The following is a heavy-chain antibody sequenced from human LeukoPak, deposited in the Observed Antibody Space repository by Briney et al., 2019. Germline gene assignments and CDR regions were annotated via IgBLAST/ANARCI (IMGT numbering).Heavy chain of an antibody. CDR1: GFTFSSYA. CDR2: VSGSGGST. J-gene: IGHJ5*02. Sequence: GGSLRLSCAASGFTFSSYAMSWVRQAPGKGLEWVSAVSGSGGSTYYADSVKGRFTISRDNSKNTLYLQMNSLRAEDTAVYYCAKSVGYGVYNWFDPWGQGTLVTVSS. V-gene: IGHV3-23*01. CDR3: AKSVGYGVYNWFDP. D-gene: IGHD5-18*01.